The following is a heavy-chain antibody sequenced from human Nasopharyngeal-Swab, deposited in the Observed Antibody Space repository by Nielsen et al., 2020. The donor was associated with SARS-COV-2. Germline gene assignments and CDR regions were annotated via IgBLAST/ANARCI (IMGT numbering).Heavy chain of an antibody. CDR2: VSSTSSYI. CDR3: ARDPLSSWQAIGNWYFDL. CDR1: GFTFSSYS. J-gene: IGHJ2*01. V-gene: IGHV3-21*01. D-gene: IGHD6-13*01. Sequence: GESLKISCAASGFTFSSYSMNWVRQAPGEGLEWVSSVSSTSSYIYYADSLKGRFTISRDNAKNSLYLQLNSLRAEDTAVYYCARDPLSSWQAIGNWYFDLWGRGTLVTVSS.